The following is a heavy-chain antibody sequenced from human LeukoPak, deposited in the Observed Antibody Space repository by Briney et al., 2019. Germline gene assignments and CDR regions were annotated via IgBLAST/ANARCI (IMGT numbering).Heavy chain of an antibody. CDR1: GGSISSYY. CDR3: ARGVNYGDHYFDY. V-gene: IGHV4-59*01. Sequence: SETLSLTCTVSGGSISSYYWSWIRQPPGKGLEWIGYIYYSGSTNYNPSLKSRDTISVDTSKNQFSLKLSSVTAADTAVYYCARGVNYGDHYFDYWGQGTLVTVSS. D-gene: IGHD4-17*01. CDR2: IYYSGST. J-gene: IGHJ4*02.